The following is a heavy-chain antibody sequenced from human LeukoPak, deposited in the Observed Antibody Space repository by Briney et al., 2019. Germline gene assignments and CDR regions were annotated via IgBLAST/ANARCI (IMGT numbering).Heavy chain of an antibody. CDR2: ISGSGGST. J-gene: IGHJ4*02. V-gene: IGHV3-23*01. CDR1: GFTFSSYS. Sequence: PGGSLRLSCAASGFTFSSYSMNWVRQAPGKGLEWVSAISGSGGSTYYADSVKGRFTISRDNSKNTLYLQMNSLRAEDTAVYYCAKDRSLIAAERLFDYWGQGTLVTVSS. CDR3: AKDRSLIAAERLFDY. D-gene: IGHD6-13*01.